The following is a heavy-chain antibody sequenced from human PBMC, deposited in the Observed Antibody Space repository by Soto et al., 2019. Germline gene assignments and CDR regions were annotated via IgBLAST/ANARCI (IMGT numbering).Heavy chain of an antibody. CDR3: AKEPVGPDWYFDL. V-gene: IGHV3-23*01. CDR2: ISGSGIST. Sequence: DVQLLESGGGLVQPGGSLRLSCAASGFTFRSYAMSWVRQAPGKGLEWVSGISGSGISTHYADSVKGRFTVSRDNSKNPLSLQMISLGAEDTAVYNCAKEPVGPDWYFDLWGRGTMVTVSS. J-gene: IGHJ2*01. CDR1: GFTFRSYA.